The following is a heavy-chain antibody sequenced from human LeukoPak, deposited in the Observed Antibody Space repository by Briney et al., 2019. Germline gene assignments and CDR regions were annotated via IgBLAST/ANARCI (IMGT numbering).Heavy chain of an antibody. CDR3: AREPRLRYFDWLPNYFDY. CDR2: IIPISGTA. V-gene: IGHV1-69*13. Sequence: SVKVSCKASGGTFSSYAISWVRQAPGQGLEWMGGIIPISGTANYAQKFQGRVTITADESTSTAYMELSSLRSEDTAVYYCAREPRLRYFDWLPNYFDYWGQGTLVTVSS. J-gene: IGHJ4*02. CDR1: GGTFSSYA. D-gene: IGHD3-9*01.